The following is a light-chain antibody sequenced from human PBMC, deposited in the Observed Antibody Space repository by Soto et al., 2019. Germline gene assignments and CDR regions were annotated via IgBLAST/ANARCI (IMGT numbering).Light chain of an antibody. V-gene: IGKV3-20*01. Sequence: EIVLTQSPGTLSLSPGARATLSCRASQSVSSSYLAWYQQKPGQAPRLLIYGASSRATGIPDRFSGSGSGTDFTLTISRLEPEDVAVYYCQQYGSSSWTFVQGTKVEIK. CDR3: QQYGSSSWT. J-gene: IGKJ1*01. CDR2: GAS. CDR1: QSVSSSY.